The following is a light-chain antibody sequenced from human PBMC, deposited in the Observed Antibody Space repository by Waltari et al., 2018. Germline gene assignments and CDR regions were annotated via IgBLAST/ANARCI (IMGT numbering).Light chain of an antibody. J-gene: IGLJ2*01. CDR2: EVT. CDR1: SSDVVGYNY. V-gene: IGLV2-8*01. Sequence: QSALTQPPSASGSPGQSVTISCTGTSSDVVGYNYVSWYQQHPGKAPKLMISEVTKRPSGVPDRFSGSKSGNTASLTVSGLQAEDEADYYCSSYAGSNNLVFGGGTKLTVL. CDR3: SSYAGSNNLV.